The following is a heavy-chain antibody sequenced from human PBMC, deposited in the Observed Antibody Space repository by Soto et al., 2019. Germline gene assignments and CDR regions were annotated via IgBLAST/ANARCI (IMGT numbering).Heavy chain of an antibody. J-gene: IGHJ4*02. CDR1: AGSITRSSSS. D-gene: IGHD2-2*01. CDR3: ARQASFDCSSTICTSFDY. Sequence: SWTQSLICTVAAGSITRSSSSWHQKRQHRAKGPEWIGSIYYSGSAYYNPSLKSRVTISVDTSKNQFSLKLSSVTAADTAVYYCARQASFDCSSTICTSFDYWGQGTLVTV. V-gene: IGHV4-39*01. CDR2: IYYSGSA.